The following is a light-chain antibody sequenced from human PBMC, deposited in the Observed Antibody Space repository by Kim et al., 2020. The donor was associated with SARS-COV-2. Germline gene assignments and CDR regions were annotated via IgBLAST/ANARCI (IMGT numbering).Light chain of an antibody. CDR1: NIGRQR. CDR2: DTA. J-gene: IGLJ3*02. Sequence: SYELTQPPSVSVAPGETATITCGGDNIGRQRVHWYQQRPGQAPMMLIYDTADRPSRVPVRFSGSRSGDSATLTIRRVEAGDEADYHCQVWDSGSDCWVFGGGTQLTVL. V-gene: IGLV3-21*04. CDR3: QVWDSGSDCWV.